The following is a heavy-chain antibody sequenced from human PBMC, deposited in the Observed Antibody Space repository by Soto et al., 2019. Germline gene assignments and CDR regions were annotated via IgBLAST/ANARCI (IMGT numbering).Heavy chain of an antibody. D-gene: IGHD2-2*01. CDR3: AAGLPLRFSRYAY. J-gene: IGHJ4*02. V-gene: IGHV1-58*01. CDR1: GVTFTSSS. Sequence: SVKVSCKACGVTFTSSSVQWVRQARGQRLEWIGWIVVGSGNTNYAQKFQERVTITRDMSTSTAYMELSSLRSEDTAVYYCAAGLPLRFSRYAYWGQGTLVPVSS. CDR2: IVVGSGNT.